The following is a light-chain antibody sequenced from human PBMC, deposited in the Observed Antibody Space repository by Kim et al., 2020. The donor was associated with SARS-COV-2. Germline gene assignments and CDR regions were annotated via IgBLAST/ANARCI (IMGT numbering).Light chain of an antibody. CDR3: QQYYNWPWT. CDR2: GAS. Sequence: EIVMTQSPATLSVSPGERATLSCRASQSVSSTLAWYQQKPGQAPRLLIHGASTRATGISARFSGSGSGTEFTLTISSLQSEDFGVYYCQQYYNWPWTFGQGTKVEIK. V-gene: IGKV3-15*01. J-gene: IGKJ1*01. CDR1: QSVSST.